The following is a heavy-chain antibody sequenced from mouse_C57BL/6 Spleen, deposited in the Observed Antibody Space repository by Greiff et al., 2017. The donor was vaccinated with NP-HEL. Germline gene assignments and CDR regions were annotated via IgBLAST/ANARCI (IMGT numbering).Heavy chain of an antibody. Sequence: EVKLMESGGGLVKPGGSLKLSCAASGFTFSDYGMHWVRQAPEKGLEWVAYISSGSSTIYYADTVKGRFTISRDNAKNTLFLQMTSLRSEDTVMYYCARSDGYSNYYAMDYWGQGTSVTVSS. CDR2: ISSGSSTI. CDR1: GFTFSDYG. J-gene: IGHJ4*01. CDR3: ARSDGYSNYYAMDY. D-gene: IGHD2-3*01. V-gene: IGHV5-17*01.